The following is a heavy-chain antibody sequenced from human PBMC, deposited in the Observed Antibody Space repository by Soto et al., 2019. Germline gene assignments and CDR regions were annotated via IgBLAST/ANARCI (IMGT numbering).Heavy chain of an antibody. Sequence: GGSLRLSCAASGFTFSSYGMHWVRQAPGKGLEWVAVISYDGSNKYYADSVKGRFTISRDNSKNTLYLQMNSLRAEDTAVYYCAKAGRLSTPSSTSWKANYYYYYMDVWGKGTTVTVSS. J-gene: IGHJ6*03. CDR1: GFTFSSYG. D-gene: IGHD2-2*01. CDR3: AKAGRLSTPSSTSWKANYYYYYMDV. V-gene: IGHV3-30*18. CDR2: ISYDGSNK.